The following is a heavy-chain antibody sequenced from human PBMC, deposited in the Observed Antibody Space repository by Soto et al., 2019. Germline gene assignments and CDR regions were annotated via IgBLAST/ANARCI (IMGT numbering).Heavy chain of an antibody. CDR2: ISAYNGNT. V-gene: IGHV1-18*01. Sequence: ASVKVSCKASGYTFTSYGISWVRQAPGQGLEWMGWISAYNGNTNYAQKLQGRVTMTTDTSTSTAYMELRSLRSDDTAVYYCARDSKDIVVVPAPPRNWFDPWGQGTLVTVSS. J-gene: IGHJ5*02. D-gene: IGHD2-2*01. CDR3: ARDSKDIVVVPAPPRNWFDP. CDR1: GYTFTSYG.